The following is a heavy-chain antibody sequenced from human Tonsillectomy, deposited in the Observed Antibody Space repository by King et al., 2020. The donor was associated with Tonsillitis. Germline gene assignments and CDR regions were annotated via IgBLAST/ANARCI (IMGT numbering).Heavy chain of an antibody. Sequence: QLVQSGAEVKKPGASVKVSCKASGYTFTNYDINLVRQGAGQGLEWMGWMDPSSGDADYSQKFQGRVAMTRNTSISTAYMEFRSLRSEDTAVYYCARGVDFWGQGTLVTVSS. CDR3: ARGVDF. CDR1: GYTFTNYD. V-gene: IGHV1-8*02. J-gene: IGHJ4*02. CDR2: MDPSSGDA.